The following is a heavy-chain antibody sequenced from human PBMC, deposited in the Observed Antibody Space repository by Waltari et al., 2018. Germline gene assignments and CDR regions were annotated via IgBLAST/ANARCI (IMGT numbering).Heavy chain of an antibody. CDR2: INPNSGGT. CDR3: ARQATTYDFDS. Sequence: QVQLVQSGAEVKKPGASVKVSCKTSGYTFTEYYMHWGRQAPGQGLEWMGWINPNSGGTNYAQKFQGRVTMTRDTSISTVYMELSGLRSDDTAMYYCARQATTYDFDSWGQGTLVIVSS. CDR1: GYTFTEYY. D-gene: IGHD5-12*01. V-gene: IGHV1-2*02. J-gene: IGHJ4*02.